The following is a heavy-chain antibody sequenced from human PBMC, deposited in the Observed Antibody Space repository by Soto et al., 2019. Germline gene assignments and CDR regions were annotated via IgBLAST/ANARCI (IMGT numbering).Heavy chain of an antibody. CDR3: ARYYDSSGYPTDPPDYYYGMDV. J-gene: IGHJ6*02. D-gene: IGHD3-22*01. CDR1: GGTFSSYA. Sequence: SVKVSCKASGGTFSSYAISWVRQAPGQGLEWMGGIIPIFGTANYAQKFQGRVTITADESTSTAYMELSSLRSEDTAVYYCARYYDSSGYPTDPPDYYYGMDVWGQGTTVTVSS. CDR2: IIPIFGTA. V-gene: IGHV1-69*13.